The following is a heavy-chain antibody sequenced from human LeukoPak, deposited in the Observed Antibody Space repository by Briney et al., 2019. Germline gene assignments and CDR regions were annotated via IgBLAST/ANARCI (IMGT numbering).Heavy chain of an antibody. J-gene: IGHJ4*02. D-gene: IGHD1-7*01. CDR1: GGSISSYY. V-gene: IGHV4-59*01. CDR3: ARVLSITGTTYIDY. CDR2: IYYSGST. Sequence: SETLSLTCTVPGGSISSYYWGWIRQPPGKGLEWIGYIYYSGSTNYNPSLKSGVTISVDTSKNLFSLKLSSVTAADTAVYYCARVLSITGTTYIDYWGQGTLVTVSS.